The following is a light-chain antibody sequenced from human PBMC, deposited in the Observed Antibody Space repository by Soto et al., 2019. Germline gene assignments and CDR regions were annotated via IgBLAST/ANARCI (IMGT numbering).Light chain of an antibody. V-gene: IGLV2-23*01. Sequence: QSALTQPASVSASPGQSITISCTGTSSDVGSSNLVSWYQHHTGKAPKLIIYEGSRRPSGVSGRFSGSKSGNTASLTISGLQADDEADYYCCSLVRSITFYACGTGTKLTGL. CDR3: CSLVRSITFYA. J-gene: IGLJ1*01. CDR2: EGS. CDR1: SSDVGSSNL.